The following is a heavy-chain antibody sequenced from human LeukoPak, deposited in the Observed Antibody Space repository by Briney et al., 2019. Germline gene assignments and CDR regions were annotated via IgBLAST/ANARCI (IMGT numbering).Heavy chain of an antibody. Sequence: GGSLRLSCAASEFTFSTYWMHWVRQVPGKGLVWVSRINSDGSSTSYADSVRGRFTISRDNAKNTLYLQMNSLRAEDTAVYYCAKQWDSGTNNWFDPWGQGTLVTVSS. J-gene: IGHJ5*02. D-gene: IGHD1-26*01. CDR3: AKQWDSGTNNWFDP. CDR1: EFTFSTYW. CDR2: INSDGSST. V-gene: IGHV3-74*01.